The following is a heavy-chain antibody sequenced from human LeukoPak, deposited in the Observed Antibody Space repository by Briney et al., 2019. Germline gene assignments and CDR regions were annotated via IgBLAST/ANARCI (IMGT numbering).Heavy chain of an antibody. J-gene: IGHJ4*02. D-gene: IGHD4-23*01. CDR2: VYPPGNT. CDR3: ASKVVTTSNYFDH. CDR1: GGSITTNY. Sequence: SETLSLTCTVSGGSITTNYWAWIRQPPGKGLEWIGSVYPPGNTYYNPSLKSRVTISVDTSKSQFSLKLTSVTAADTAVYYCASKVVTTSNYFDHWGQGTLVTVSS. V-gene: IGHV4-4*08.